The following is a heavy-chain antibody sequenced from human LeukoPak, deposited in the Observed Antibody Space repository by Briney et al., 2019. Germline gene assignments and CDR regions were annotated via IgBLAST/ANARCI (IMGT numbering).Heavy chain of an antibody. J-gene: IGHJ4*02. D-gene: IGHD3-22*01. CDR1: GFTFSSYA. Sequence: GSLRLSCAASGFTFSSYAMSWVRQAPGKGLEWVSAISGSGGSTYYADSVKGRFTISRDNSKNTLYLQMNSLRAEDTAVYYCAKGHYYDSSGYPFDYWGQGTLVTVSS. V-gene: IGHV3-23*01. CDR3: AKGHYYDSSGYPFDY. CDR2: ISGSGGST.